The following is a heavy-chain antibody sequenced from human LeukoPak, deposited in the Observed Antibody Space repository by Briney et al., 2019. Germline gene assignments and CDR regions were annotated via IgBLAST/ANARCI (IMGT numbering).Heavy chain of an antibody. V-gene: IGHV4-34*01. D-gene: IGHD6-13*01. J-gene: IGHJ4*02. Sequence: KSSETPSLTCAVYGGSFSGYYWSWIRQPPGKGLEWIGEINHSGSTNYNPSLKSRVTISVDTSKNQFSLKLSSVTAADTAVYYCARGRSSSFVFVYWGQGTLVTVSS. CDR1: GGSFSGYY. CDR2: INHSGST. CDR3: ARGRSSSFVFVY.